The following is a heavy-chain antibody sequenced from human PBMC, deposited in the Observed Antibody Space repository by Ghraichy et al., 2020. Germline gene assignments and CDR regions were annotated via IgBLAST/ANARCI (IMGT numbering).Heavy chain of an antibody. Sequence: SETLSLTCTVSGGSISSGGYYWSWIRQHPGKGLEWIGYIYYSGSTYYNPSLKSRVTISVDTSKNQFSLKLSSVTAADTAVYYCARGPIPDDSSGYYYDYWGQGTLVTVSS. V-gene: IGHV4-31*03. D-gene: IGHD3-22*01. CDR3: ARGPIPDDSSGYYYDY. CDR2: IYYSGST. J-gene: IGHJ4*02. CDR1: GGSISSGGYY.